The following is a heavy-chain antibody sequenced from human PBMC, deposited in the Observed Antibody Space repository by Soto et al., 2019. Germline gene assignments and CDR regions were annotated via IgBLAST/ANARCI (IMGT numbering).Heavy chain of an antibody. Sequence: SETLSLTCAVSGDSISRSVWWTWVRQPPGKGLEWIGEVFHNGDTNYNPSLKSRVTMSVDKSTNDFSLKVTSVTAADTAIYYCARKAWVRFDYWGQGALGTVSS. CDR1: GDSISRSVW. V-gene: IGHV4-4*02. D-gene: IGHD7-27*01. CDR2: VFHNGDT. J-gene: IGHJ4*02. CDR3: ARKAWVRFDY.